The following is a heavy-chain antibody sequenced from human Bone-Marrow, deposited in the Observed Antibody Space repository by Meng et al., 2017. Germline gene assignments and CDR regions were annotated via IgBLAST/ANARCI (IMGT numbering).Heavy chain of an antibody. D-gene: IGHD3-22*01. CDR3: ARSSYYDSSGYYYSRY. CDR2: ISAYNGNT. V-gene: IGHV1-18*01. Sequence: ASVKVSCKASGYTFTSYGISWVRQAPGQGLEWMGWISAYNGNTNYAQKLQGRVTMTTDTSTSTAYMELRSLRSDDTAVYYCARSSYYDSSGYYYSRYWGQGTRVTVSS. J-gene: IGHJ4*02. CDR1: GYTFTSYG.